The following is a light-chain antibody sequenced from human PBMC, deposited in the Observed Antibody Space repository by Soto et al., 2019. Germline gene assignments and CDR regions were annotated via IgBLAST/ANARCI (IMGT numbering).Light chain of an antibody. J-gene: IGLJ1*01. CDR2: DVS. CDR1: SSEVGGYNY. V-gene: IGLV2-14*01. CDR3: SSYTSSSAPYV. Sequence: QSALTQPASVSGSPGQSITISCTGTSSEVGGYNYVSWYQQEPGKAPKVMIYDVSNRPSGVSNRFSGSKSGNTASLTISGLQAEDEADYYCSSYTSSSAPYVFGTGTKVTVL.